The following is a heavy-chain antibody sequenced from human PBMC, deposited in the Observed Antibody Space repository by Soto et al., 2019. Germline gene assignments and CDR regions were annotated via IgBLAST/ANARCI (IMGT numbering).Heavy chain of an antibody. Sequence: QVQLVQSGAEVKKPGSSVKVSCKASGGTVSSYAISWVRQAPGQGLEWMGGIIPIFGTANYAQKFQGRVTITADESTRTAYMELSSLRSVDTAVYYCVKSTYSSGWYGDAFDIWGQGTMVTVSS. V-gene: IGHV1-69*12. CDR2: IIPIFGTA. CDR3: VKSTYSSGWYGDAFDI. D-gene: IGHD6-19*01. CDR1: GGTVSSYA. J-gene: IGHJ3*02.